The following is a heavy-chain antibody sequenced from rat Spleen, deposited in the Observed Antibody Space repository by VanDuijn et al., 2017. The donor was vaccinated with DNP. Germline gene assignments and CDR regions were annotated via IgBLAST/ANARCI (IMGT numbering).Heavy chain of an antibody. CDR3: ARRLFVYGSNGHWYVDV. D-gene: IGHD1-3*01. J-gene: IGHJ1*01. V-gene: IGHV5-7*01. CDR1: GFSFSDYD. Sequence: EVQLVESGGGLVQPGGSLKLSCAASGFSFSDYDMAWVRQTPKEGLEWVSTITYVGSITYYRDSVKGRFTISRDNAKSTLYLQMDSLRSEDTATYYCARRLFVYGSNGHWYVDVWGPGTMVTVSS. CDR2: ITYVGSIT.